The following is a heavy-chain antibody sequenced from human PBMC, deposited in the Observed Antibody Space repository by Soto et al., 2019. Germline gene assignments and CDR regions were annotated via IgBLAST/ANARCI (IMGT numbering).Heavy chain of an antibody. CDR1: GYTFTSYG. J-gene: IGHJ6*03. CDR2: ISADNGNT. D-gene: IGHD3-3*01. CDR3: ARGPVTIFGVVIINYYYYYMDV. Sequence: GASVKVSCKASGYTFTSYGMSWVRQAPGQRLEWMGWISADNGNTNYSQKFQGRVTMTRDTSASTAYMELSSLRSEDTAVYYCARGPVTIFGVVIINYYYYYMDVWGKGTTVTVSS. V-gene: IGHV1-18*01.